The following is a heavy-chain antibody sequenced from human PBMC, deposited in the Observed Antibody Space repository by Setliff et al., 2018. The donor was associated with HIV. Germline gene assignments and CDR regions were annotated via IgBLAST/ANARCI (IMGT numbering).Heavy chain of an antibody. V-gene: IGHV4-59*01. D-gene: IGHD3-10*01. Sequence: PSETLSLTCTVSGGSISTYYWSWIRQPPGKGLEWIGYMYYSGSTNYNPSLMSRVTISLDTPKNQFSLKLNSVIAADTAVYYCARNRVPSSLWGQGTLVTVSS. CDR3: ARNRVPSSL. CDR1: GGSISTYY. J-gene: IGHJ4*02. CDR2: MYYSGST.